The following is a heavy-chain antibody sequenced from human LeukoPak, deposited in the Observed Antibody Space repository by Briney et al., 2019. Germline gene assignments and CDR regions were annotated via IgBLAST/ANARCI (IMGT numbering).Heavy chain of an antibody. D-gene: IGHD3-22*01. CDR3: AKDGYYYDSSAYYVIYYFDS. J-gene: IGHJ4*02. CDR1: GFTFSSYY. CDR2: IQYDGSNK. Sequence: AESLTLSCAASGFTFSSYYMHWIRQPPGKGLECMALIQYDGSNKYYADSVKGRFTISRDNSKNTLYLQMNSLRAEDTAVYYCAKDGYYYDSSAYYVIYYFDSWGQGTLVTVSS. V-gene: IGHV3-30*02.